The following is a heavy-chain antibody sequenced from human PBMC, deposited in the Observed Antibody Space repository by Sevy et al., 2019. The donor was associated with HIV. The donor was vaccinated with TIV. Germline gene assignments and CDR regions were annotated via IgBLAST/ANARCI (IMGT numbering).Heavy chain of an antibody. V-gene: IGHV3-23*01. CDR2: IRGSGDGI. J-gene: IGHJ6*03. CDR3: VKRKLLRDYFYYMDD. Sequence: GGSLRLSCVASGFTFSNSAMSWVRQAPGKGLQWVSFIRGSGDGIFYADSAKGQFTISRYNSKNTLYLQMNALRVEDTAVYYCVKRKLLRDYFYYMDDWGKGTTVTVSS. CDR1: GFTFSNSA.